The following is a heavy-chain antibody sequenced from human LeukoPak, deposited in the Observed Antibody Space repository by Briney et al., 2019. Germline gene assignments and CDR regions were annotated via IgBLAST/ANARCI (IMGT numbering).Heavy chain of an antibody. Sequence: GGSLRLSCAASGFTFSSSAMSWVRQVPGKGLEWVSGISASGGSTYYADSVRGRFTISRDNSKNTLYVQMNSLRDEDMAVYYCAKDGGLWVSAHWGDSWGRGTLVTVSS. CDR1: GFTFSSSA. J-gene: IGHJ4*02. CDR2: ISASGGST. D-gene: IGHD7-27*01. V-gene: IGHV3-23*01. CDR3: AKDGGLWVSAHWGDS.